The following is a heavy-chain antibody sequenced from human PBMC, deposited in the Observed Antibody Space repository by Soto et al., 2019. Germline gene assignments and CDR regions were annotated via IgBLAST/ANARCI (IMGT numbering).Heavy chain of an antibody. V-gene: IGHV4-59*01. J-gene: IGHJ4*02. D-gene: IGHD3-10*01. CDR2: IYYSGST. CDR1: GGSISSYY. Sequence: SETLSLTCTVSGGSISSYYWSWIRQPPGKGLEWIGYIYYSGSTNYNPSLKSRVTLSVDTSKNQFSLKLSSVTAADTAVYYCARVERFGELSLFDYWGQGTLVTVSS. CDR3: ARVERFGELSLFDY.